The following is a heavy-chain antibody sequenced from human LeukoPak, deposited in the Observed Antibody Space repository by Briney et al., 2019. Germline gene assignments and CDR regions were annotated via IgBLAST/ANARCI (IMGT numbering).Heavy chain of an antibody. J-gene: IGHJ6*02. V-gene: IGHV3-20*01. CDR2: INCNGCST. CDR1: GFTFDDYG. Sequence: GVSLRLSCSASGFTFDDYGMSWVRQAPGKGLEWFSGINCNGCSTGYEDSVKGRFTISRDNAKNSLYLQMNSLRAEDTALYHCARSSGNYYYYGMDVWGQGTTVTVSS. CDR3: ARSSGNYYYYGMDV.